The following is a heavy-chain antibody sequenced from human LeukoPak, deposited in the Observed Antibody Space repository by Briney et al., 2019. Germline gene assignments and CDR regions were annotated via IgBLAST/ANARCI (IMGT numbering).Heavy chain of an antibody. D-gene: IGHD5-24*01. CDR3: ARRWDAYNWIFDY. Sequence: GGSLRLSCAASGFTFSTYAMSWVRQAPGKGLEWVSAISGSGGGTNYADSVKGRFTISRDISKDTLYLQMNSLRAEDTAVYYCARRWDAYNWIFDYWGRGTLVTVSS. CDR1: GFTFSTYA. V-gene: IGHV3-23*01. CDR2: ISGSGGGT. J-gene: IGHJ4*02.